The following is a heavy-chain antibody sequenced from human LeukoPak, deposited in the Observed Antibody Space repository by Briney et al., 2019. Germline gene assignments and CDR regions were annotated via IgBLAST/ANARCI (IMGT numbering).Heavy chain of an antibody. D-gene: IGHD3-10*01. J-gene: IGHJ6*02. Sequence: GGSLRLSCAASGFTFSSYSMNWVRQAPGKGLEWVSYISSSSSTIYYADSVKGRFTISRDNAKNSLYLQMNSLRAEDTAVYYWAREQITIVRGVSVPYGMDVWGQGTTVTVSS. V-gene: IGHV3-48*01. CDR1: GFTFSSYS. CDR2: ISSSSSTI. CDR3: AREQITIVRGVSVPYGMDV.